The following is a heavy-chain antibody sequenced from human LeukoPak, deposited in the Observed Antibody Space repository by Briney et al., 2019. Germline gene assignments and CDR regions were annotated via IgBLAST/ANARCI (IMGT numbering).Heavy chain of an antibody. CDR3: ARSLAYCGGDCYSYSFDY. V-gene: IGHV1-69*01. Sequence: GASVKVSCKASGGTFSSYAISWVRQAPGQGLEWMGGIIPIFGTANYAQKFQGRVTITADESTSTAYMELSSLRSEDTAVYYCARSLAYCGGDCYSYSFDYWGQGTLVTVSS. CDR2: IIPIFGTA. J-gene: IGHJ4*02. CDR1: GGTFSSYA. D-gene: IGHD2-21*02.